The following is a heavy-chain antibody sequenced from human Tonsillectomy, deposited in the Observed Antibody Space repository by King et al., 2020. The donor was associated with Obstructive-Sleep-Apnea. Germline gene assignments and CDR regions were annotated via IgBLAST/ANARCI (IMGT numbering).Heavy chain of an antibody. J-gene: IGHJ4*02. V-gene: IGHV3-7*01. CDR3: AREIPPNYDILTGYPYYFDY. CDR1: GFTFSSYW. D-gene: IGHD3-9*01. CDR2: IKQDGSEK. Sequence: DVQLVESGGGLVQPGGSLRLSCAASGFTFSSYWMSWVRQAPGKGLEWVANIKQDGSEKYYVDSVKGRFTISRDNAKNSLYLQMNSLRAEDTAVYYCAREIPPNYDILTGYPYYFDYWGQGTLVTVSS.